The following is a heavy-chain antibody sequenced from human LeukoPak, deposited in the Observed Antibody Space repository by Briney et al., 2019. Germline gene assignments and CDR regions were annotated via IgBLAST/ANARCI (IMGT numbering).Heavy chain of an antibody. CDR1: GGSISSSNW. CDR3: ARAPLFGSSLGY. V-gene: IGHV4-4*02. D-gene: IGHD2-2*01. Sequence: SETLSLTCAVSGGSISSSNWWSWVRQPPGKGLEWIGEIYHSGSTNYNPSLESRVTISVDKSKNQFSLKLSSVTAADTAVYYCARAPLFGSSLGYWGQGTLVTVSS. J-gene: IGHJ4*02. CDR2: IYHSGST.